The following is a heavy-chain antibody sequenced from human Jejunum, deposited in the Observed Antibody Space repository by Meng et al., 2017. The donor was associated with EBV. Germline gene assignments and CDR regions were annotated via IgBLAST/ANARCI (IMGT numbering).Heavy chain of an antibody. V-gene: IGHV4-4*02. D-gene: IGHD4-11*01. CDR3: AKSNDYSLNS. CDR2: MHPGGST. CDR1: GDSTSSSHW. Sequence: QVPLQESGPGLVRPSGTLSLPCAVSGDSTSSSHWWSWVRQPPGKGLEWIGEMHPGGSTNYNPSLKSRVTISVDNSKNQFSLKLTSVTAADTAVYYCAKSNDYSLNSWGQGTLVTVSS. J-gene: IGHJ4*02.